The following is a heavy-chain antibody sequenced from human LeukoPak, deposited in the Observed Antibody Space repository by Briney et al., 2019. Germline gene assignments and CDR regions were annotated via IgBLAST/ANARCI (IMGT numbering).Heavy chain of an antibody. CDR1: GFTFSSNY. CDR3: ATKRGYNYGLDY. D-gene: IGHD5-18*01. V-gene: IGHV3-53*01. Sequence: PGGSLRLSCAASGFTFSSNYMSWVRQSPGKGLEWVSLTYSGGTTNYADSVRGRFTISRDNSKNTLYLQMNSLRVEDAAVYYCATKRGYNYGLDYWGQGTLVTVSS. J-gene: IGHJ4*02. CDR2: TYSGGTT.